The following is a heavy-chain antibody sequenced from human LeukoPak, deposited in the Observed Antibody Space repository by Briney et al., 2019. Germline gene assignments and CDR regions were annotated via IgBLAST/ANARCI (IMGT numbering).Heavy chain of an antibody. CDR3: ARGPNYDYVWGSRNAFDI. CDR1: GFTFSSYA. Sequence: GGSLRLSCAASGFTFSSYAMHWVRQAPGKGLEWVAVISYDGSNKYYADSVKGRFTISRDNAKNTLYLQMNSLRAEDTAVYYCARGPNYDYVWGSRNAFDIWGQGTMVTVSS. CDR2: ISYDGSNK. V-gene: IGHV3-30*04. D-gene: IGHD3-16*01. J-gene: IGHJ3*02.